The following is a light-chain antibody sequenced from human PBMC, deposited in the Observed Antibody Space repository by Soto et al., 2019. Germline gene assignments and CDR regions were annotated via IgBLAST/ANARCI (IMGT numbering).Light chain of an antibody. CDR3: AAWDDSLNCRV. CDR1: NSNIGSNT. CDR2: YDN. V-gene: IGLV1-44*01. Sequence: QLVLTQPPSASGTPGQRVTISCSGSNSNIGSNTVNWYQQLPGTAPKLLIYYDNLRPSGVPDRISGSKSGTSASLAISGLQSDDEADYYCAAWDDSLNCRVFGTGTKVTVL. J-gene: IGLJ1*01.